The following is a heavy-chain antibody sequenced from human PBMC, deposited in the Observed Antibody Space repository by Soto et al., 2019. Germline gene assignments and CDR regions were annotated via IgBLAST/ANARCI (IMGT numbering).Heavy chain of an antibody. Sequence: SETLSLTCIVSGASISDYYWSWNRQPPGKGLEWIGYIYYGGSTNYNPALNSRVAISVDTSKNQFSLKLSSVTAADTAVYYCARLGVSYDILTGYYTGWFDPWGQGTLVTVSS. CDR3: ARLGVSYDILTGYYTGWFDP. D-gene: IGHD3-9*01. V-gene: IGHV4-59*08. CDR1: GASISDYY. CDR2: IYYGGST. J-gene: IGHJ5*02.